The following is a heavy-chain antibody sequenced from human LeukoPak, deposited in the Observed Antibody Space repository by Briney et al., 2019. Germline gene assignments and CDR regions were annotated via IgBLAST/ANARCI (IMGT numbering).Heavy chain of an antibody. CDR1: GFTFGDYA. Sequence: GGSLRLSCTASGFTFGDYAMSWVRQAPGKGLEWVANIKQDGSEKYYVDSVKGRFTISRDNAKNSLYLQMNSLRAEDTAVYYCARYADPSLFDPWGQGTLVTVSS. D-gene: IGHD2-2*01. CDR2: IKQDGSEK. J-gene: IGHJ5*02. CDR3: ARYADPSLFDP. V-gene: IGHV3-7*01.